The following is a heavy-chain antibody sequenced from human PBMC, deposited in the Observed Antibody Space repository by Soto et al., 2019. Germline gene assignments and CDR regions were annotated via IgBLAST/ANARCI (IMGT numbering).Heavy chain of an antibody. CDR1: GFIFSDYA. J-gene: IGHJ5*02. CDR3: AKDAIANDGIWLMDS. V-gene: IGHV3-23*01. Sequence: PGGSLRLSCAASGFIFSDYAMTWAHQAPGKELEWVSGLLRPGRSTYYADSVKGRFTISGDTSANTVYLQMDSLRAEDTAVYYCAKDAIANDGIWLMDSWGQGTVVTVS. D-gene: IGHD3-16*01. CDR2: LLRPGRST.